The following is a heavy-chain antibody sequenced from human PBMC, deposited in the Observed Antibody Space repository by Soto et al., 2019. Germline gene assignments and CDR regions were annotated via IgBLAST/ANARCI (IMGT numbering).Heavy chain of an antibody. J-gene: IGHJ4*02. CDR3: AIRDTAKGRGFDY. V-gene: IGHV4-39*01. D-gene: IGHD5-18*01. CDR2: IYYNGST. Sequence: SETLSLTCPVSGFSISSSSLFWGWIRQPPGKGLESIGIIYYNGSTYYNPSPKRRVSISVDTSKNQFSLKLSSVTAADTAVYYCAIRDTAKGRGFDYWGQGTLVTVSS. CDR1: GFSISSSSLF.